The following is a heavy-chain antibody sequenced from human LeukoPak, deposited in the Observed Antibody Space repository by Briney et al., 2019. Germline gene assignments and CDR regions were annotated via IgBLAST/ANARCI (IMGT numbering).Heavy chain of an antibody. CDR2: INPNSGGT. V-gene: IGHV1-2*02. J-gene: IGHJ4*02. CDR3: ARDLLAVPGTRGGDY. CDR1: GYTFTGYY. D-gene: IGHD6-19*01. Sequence: GASVKVSYKASGYTFTGYYMHWVRQAPGQGLEWMGWINPNSGGTNYAQKFQGRVTMTRDTSISTAYMELSRLRSDDTAVYYCARDLLAVPGTRGGDYWGQGTLVTVSS.